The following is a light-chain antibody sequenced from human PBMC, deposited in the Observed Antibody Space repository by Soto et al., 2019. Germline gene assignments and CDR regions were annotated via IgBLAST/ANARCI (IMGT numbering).Light chain of an antibody. Sequence: EIVLTQSPATLSLSPGERATLSCRASKSVSSYLAWYQQKPGQAPRLLIYDASNRATGIPARFSGSGSGTDFTLTISSLEPEDFAVYYCQQRSNLPLTFGGGTKVEI. V-gene: IGKV3-11*01. J-gene: IGKJ4*01. CDR2: DAS. CDR3: QQRSNLPLT. CDR1: KSVSSY.